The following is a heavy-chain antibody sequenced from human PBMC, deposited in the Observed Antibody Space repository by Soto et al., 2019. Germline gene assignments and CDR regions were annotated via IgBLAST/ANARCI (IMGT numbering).Heavy chain of an antibody. Sequence: GGSLRLSCAASGFTFSSYAMNWVRQAPGKGLEWISSISDPGTSTYYANSVKGRFSMSRDNSKNTLFLQMNRLRADDTAVYFCAKSLVTPSDAFDLWGRGTLVTVSS. J-gene: IGHJ3*01. V-gene: IGHV3-23*01. CDR3: AKSLVTPSDAFDL. CDR1: GFTFSSYA. CDR2: ISDPGTST. D-gene: IGHD2-21*02.